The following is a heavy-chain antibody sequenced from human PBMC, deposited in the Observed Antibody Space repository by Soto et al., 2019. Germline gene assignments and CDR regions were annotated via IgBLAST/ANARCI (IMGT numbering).Heavy chain of an antibody. CDR2: IYYSGST. Sequence: ETLSLTCTVSGGSVSSGSYYWSWIRQPPGKGLEWIGYIYYSGSTNYNPSLKSRVTISVDTSKNQFSLKLSSVTAADTAVYYCARDPYYYAGESPYWGQGTLVTVSS. CDR1: GGSVSSGSYY. V-gene: IGHV4-61*01. D-gene: IGHD3-10*01. CDR3: ARDPYYYAGESPY. J-gene: IGHJ4*02.